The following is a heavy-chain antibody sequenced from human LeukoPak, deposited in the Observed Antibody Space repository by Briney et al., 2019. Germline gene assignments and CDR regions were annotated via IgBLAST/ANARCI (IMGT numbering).Heavy chain of an antibody. V-gene: IGHV3-23*01. D-gene: IGHD6-19*01. CDR2: ISGSGGYT. Sequence: PGGSLRLSCAASGFTFSSYGMNWVRQAPGKGLEWVSGISGSGGYTDYADSVKGRFTISRDNSKNTLYLQMNSLRAEDTAVYYCAKVGYSSGWYIRNYWYFDLWGRGTLVTVSS. CDR1: GFTFSSYG. CDR3: AKVGYSSGWYIRNYWYFDL. J-gene: IGHJ2*01.